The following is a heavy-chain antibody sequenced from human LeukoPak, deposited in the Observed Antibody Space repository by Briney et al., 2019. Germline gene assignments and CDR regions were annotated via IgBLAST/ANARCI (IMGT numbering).Heavy chain of an antibody. CDR2: IYYSGST. CDR1: GRSISSGGYY. CDR3: ARGLEYSSSPHFDY. D-gene: IGHD6-6*01. J-gene: IGHJ4*02. Sequence: SQTLSLTCTVSGRSISSGGYYWSWIRQHPGKGLEWIGYIYYSGSTYYNPSLKSRVTISVDTSKNQLSLKLSSVTAADTAVYYCARGLEYSSSPHFDYWGQGTLVTVSS. V-gene: IGHV4-31*03.